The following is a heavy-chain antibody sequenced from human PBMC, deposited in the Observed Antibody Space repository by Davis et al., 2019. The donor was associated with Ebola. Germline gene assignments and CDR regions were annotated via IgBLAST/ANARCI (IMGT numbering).Heavy chain of an antibody. CDR2: ISSSSSYI. J-gene: IGHJ4*02. V-gene: IGHV3-21*04. CDR3: ARAPGYSGSMFDY. Sequence: GGSLRLSCAASGFTFSSYSMNWVRQAPGKGLEWVSSISSSSSYIYYADSVKGRFTISRDNAKNTLYLQMNSLRAEDTAVYYCARAPGYSGSMFDYWGQGTLVTVSS. CDR1: GFTFSSYS. D-gene: IGHD1-26*01.